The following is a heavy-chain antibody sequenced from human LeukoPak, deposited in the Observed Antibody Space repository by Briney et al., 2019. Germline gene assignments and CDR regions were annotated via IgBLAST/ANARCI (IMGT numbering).Heavy chain of an antibody. D-gene: IGHD3-22*01. CDR1: GYTFTGYY. J-gene: IGHJ4*02. Sequence: ASVKVSCKASGYTFTGYYMHWVRQAPGQGLEWMGWINPNSGGTNYAQKFQGRDTMTRDTSISTAYMELSRLRSDDTAVYYCAREDYYDSSGYPGGYWGQGTLVTVSS. CDR3: AREDYYDSSGYPGGY. CDR2: INPNSGGT. V-gene: IGHV1-2*02.